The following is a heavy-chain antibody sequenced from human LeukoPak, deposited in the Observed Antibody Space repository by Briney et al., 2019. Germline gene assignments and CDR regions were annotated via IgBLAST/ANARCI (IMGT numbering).Heavy chain of an antibody. Sequence: SVKVSCKASGGTFSSYAISLVRQAPGQGLEWMGGIIPIFGTANYAQKFQGRVTITTDESTSTAYMELSSLRSEDTAVYYCARGYCSSTSCREYNWFDPWGQGTLVTVSS. CDR3: ARGYCSSTSCREYNWFDP. CDR1: GGTFSSYA. J-gene: IGHJ5*02. V-gene: IGHV1-69*05. CDR2: IIPIFGTA. D-gene: IGHD2-2*01.